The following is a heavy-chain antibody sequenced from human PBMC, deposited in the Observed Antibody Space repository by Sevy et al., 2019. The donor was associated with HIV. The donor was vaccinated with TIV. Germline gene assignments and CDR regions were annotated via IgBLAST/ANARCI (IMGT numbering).Heavy chain of an antibody. J-gene: IGHJ3*02. CDR1: GYSISSGYY. V-gene: IGHV4-38-2*01. CDR2: MYHSGST. D-gene: IGHD6-6*01. CDR3: ASMMKEGCQLVNDACDI. Sequence: SETLSLTCAVSGYSISSGYYWGCIRQPPGKGLEWTGSMYHSGSTYYNPSLKSRVTISVDTSKNQFSLKLSSVTAADTAVDYGASMMKEGCQLVNDACDIWGQGTMVTVSS.